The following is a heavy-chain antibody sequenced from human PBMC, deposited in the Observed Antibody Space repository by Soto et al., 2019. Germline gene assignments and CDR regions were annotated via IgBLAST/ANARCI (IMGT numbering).Heavy chain of an antibody. J-gene: IGHJ4*02. CDR2: INPSGGST. CDR3: ATLSAPVDF. Sequence: ASVKVSCKASGYTFTSYYMHWVRQAPGQGLEWMGIINPSGGSTSYAQKFQGRVTMTRDTLYLQMNSLSVEDTAVYYCATLSAPVDFWGQGTLVTVSS. CDR1: GYTFTSYY. V-gene: IGHV1-46*01. D-gene: IGHD6-6*01.